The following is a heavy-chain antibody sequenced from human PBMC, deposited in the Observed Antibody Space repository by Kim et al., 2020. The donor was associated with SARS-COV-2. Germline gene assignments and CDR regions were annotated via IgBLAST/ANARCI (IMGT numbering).Heavy chain of an antibody. CDR3: AKGGNYYASGSHFDY. D-gene: IGHD3-10*01. CDR2: ISGSGGSA. Sequence: GGSLRLSCAASGFTFSSYAMNWVRQAPGKGLEWVSSISGSGGSAYYADSVKGRFTISRDNSKNTLYLQMNSLRAEDTAVYYCAKGGNYYASGSHFDYWGQGTLVTVSS. CDR1: GFTFSSYA. J-gene: IGHJ4*02. V-gene: IGHV3-23*01.